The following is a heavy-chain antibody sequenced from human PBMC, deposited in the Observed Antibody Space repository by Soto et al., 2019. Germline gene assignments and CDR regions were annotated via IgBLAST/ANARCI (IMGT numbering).Heavy chain of an antibody. V-gene: IGHV3-48*03. J-gene: IGHJ4*02. CDR1: GFTFSSYE. D-gene: IGHD1-7*01. CDR2: ISSSGSTI. CDR3: ARDRDNWNYMYYFDY. Sequence: LRLSCAASGFTFSSYEMNWVRQAPGKGLEWVSYISSSGSTIYYADSVKGRFTISRDNAKNSLYLQMNSLRAEDTAVYYCARDRDNWNYMYYFDYWGQGTLVTVSS.